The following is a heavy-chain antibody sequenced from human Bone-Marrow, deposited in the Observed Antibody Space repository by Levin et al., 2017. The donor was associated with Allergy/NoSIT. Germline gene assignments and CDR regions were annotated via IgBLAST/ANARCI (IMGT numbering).Heavy chain of an antibody. V-gene: IGHV4-59*01. CDR2: LYDSEST. D-gene: IGHD6-13*01. CDR1: GGSISHYF. CDR3: ASTPGVAAPGRLGS. Sequence: PSETLSLTCTVSGGSISHYFWTWIRQPPGKRLEWIGNLYDSESTNYNPSLTSRVAMSVDTSKNQVSLKLNSVTTADTAVYYCASTPGVAAPGRLGSWGQGTLVTVSS. J-gene: IGHJ5*02.